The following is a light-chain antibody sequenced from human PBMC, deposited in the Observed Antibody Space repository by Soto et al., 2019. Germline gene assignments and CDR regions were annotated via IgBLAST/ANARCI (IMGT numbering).Light chain of an antibody. V-gene: IGKV3-20*01. CDR3: QQYGSSGT. Sequence: ETVLTQSPATLSFSPGERATLSCRASQSVSTYLAWYQQKPGQAPRLLIYGASSRATGIPDRFSGSGSGTDFTLTISRLEPEDFAVYYCQQYGSSGTFGQGTNVDIK. J-gene: IGKJ1*01. CDR2: GAS. CDR1: QSVSTY.